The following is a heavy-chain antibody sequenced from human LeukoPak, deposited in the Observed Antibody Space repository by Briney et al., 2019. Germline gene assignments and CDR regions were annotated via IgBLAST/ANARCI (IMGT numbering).Heavy chain of an antibody. D-gene: IGHD5-12*01. Sequence: GGSLRLSCAASGFTFSSYSMNWVRQAPGKGLEWVSAISGSGGSTYYADSVKGRFTISRDNSKNTLYLQMNSLRAEDTAVYYCAREMGGYPFDYWGQGTLVTVSS. V-gene: IGHV3-23*01. J-gene: IGHJ4*02. CDR1: GFTFSSYS. CDR3: AREMGGYPFDY. CDR2: ISGSGGST.